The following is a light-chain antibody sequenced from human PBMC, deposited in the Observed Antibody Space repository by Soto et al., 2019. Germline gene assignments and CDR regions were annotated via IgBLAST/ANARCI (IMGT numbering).Light chain of an antibody. V-gene: IGLV3-1*01. CDR1: KLGDKY. CDR2: QDS. CDR3: QAWDSSTVV. Sequence: SSELTQPPSVSVAPGQTASITCSGDKLGDKYAGWYQQKPGQSPVLVIYQDSKRHTGIPERFSGSNSGNKASLTIRGTQAMDEDNYYCQAWDSSTVVFGRRTKHTDL. J-gene: IGLJ2*01.